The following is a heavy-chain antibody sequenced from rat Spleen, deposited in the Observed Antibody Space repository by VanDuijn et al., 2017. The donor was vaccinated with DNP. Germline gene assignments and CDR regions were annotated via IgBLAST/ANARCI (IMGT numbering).Heavy chain of an antibody. D-gene: IGHD2-3*01. V-gene: IGHV5-7*01. Sequence: EVQLVESGGGLVQPGRSLKLSCAASGFSFSDYYMAWVRQAPTKGLEWVAHISYDGSRTYYRDSVKGRFTVSRDNAKSTLYLQMNSLRSEDTATYYCASDPFPDMRYYFYYLGQVFIVTVSS. CDR2: ISYDGSRT. CDR3: ASDPFPDMRYYFYY. J-gene: IGHJ2*01. CDR1: GFSFSDYY.